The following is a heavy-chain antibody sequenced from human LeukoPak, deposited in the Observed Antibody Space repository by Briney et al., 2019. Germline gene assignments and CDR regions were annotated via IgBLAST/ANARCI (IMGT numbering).Heavy chain of an antibody. J-gene: IGHJ1*01. Sequence: GASVKVSCKASGGTFSSYAISWVRQAPGQGLEWMGGIIPIFGTANYAQKFQGRVTITTDESTSTAYMELSSLRSEDTAVYYCARDYVSGSPRAEYFQHWGQGTLVTVSS. V-gene: IGHV1-69*05. D-gene: IGHD1-26*01. CDR1: GGTFSSYA. CDR2: IIPIFGTA. CDR3: ARDYVSGSPRAEYFQH.